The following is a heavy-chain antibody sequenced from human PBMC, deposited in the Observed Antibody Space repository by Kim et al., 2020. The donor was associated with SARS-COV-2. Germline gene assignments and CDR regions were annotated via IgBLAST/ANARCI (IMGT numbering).Heavy chain of an antibody. Sequence: GGSLRLSCAASGFTFSSYWMHWVRQAPGKGLVWVSRINRDGSSTSYADSVEGRFTISRDNAKNTLYLQMNSLRVEDTAVYYCAALTTVTLFDYWGQGTLVTGCS. J-gene: IGHJ4*02. CDR3: AALTTVTLFDY. CDR2: INRDGSST. D-gene: IGHD4-17*01. CDR1: GFTFSSYW. V-gene: IGHV3-74*01.